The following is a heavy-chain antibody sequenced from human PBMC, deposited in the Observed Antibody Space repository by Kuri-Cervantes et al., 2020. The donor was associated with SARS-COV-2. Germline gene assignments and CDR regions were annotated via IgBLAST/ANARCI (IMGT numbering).Heavy chain of an antibody. CDR3: ARDPCGIDCWRRLDY. CDR2: ISAYNGVT. J-gene: IGHJ4*02. V-gene: IGHV1-18*04. Sequence: ASVKVSCKASGYTFTNYGINWVRQAPGQGLEWMGWISAYNGVTFFAHNFQGRVTMTVDASTSTAYMELRSLRSDDTAVYYCARDPCGIDCWRRLDYWGPGTLVTVSS. CDR1: GYTFTNYG. D-gene: IGHD2-21*01.